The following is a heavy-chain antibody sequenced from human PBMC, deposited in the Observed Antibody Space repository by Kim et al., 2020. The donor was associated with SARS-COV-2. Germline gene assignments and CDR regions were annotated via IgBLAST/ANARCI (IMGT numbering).Heavy chain of an antibody. Sequence: SETLSLTCTVSGGSISSSSYYWGWIRQPPGKGLEWIGSIYYSGSTYYNPSLKSRVTISVDTSKNQFSLKLSSVTAADTAVYYCARDSPTLVAPAYYYYGMDVWGQGTTVTVPS. CDR2: IYYSGST. CDR1: GGSISSSSYY. CDR3: ARDSPTLVAPAYYYYGMDV. D-gene: IGHD2-8*02. V-gene: IGHV4-39*07. J-gene: IGHJ6*02.